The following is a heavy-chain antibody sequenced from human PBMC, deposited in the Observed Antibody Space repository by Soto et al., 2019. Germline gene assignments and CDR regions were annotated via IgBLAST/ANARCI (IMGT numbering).Heavy chain of an antibody. J-gene: IGHJ6*01. CDR3: ARTAAAGKYYYGMDV. Sequence: GESLKISCKGSGYSFTSYWIGWVRQMPGKGLESMGIIYPGDSDTRYSPSFQGQVTISADKSISTAYLQWSSLKASDTAMYYCARTAAAGKYYYGMDVWXPGTTVTVSS. V-gene: IGHV5-51*01. D-gene: IGHD6-13*01. CDR1: GYSFTSYW. CDR2: IYPGDSDT.